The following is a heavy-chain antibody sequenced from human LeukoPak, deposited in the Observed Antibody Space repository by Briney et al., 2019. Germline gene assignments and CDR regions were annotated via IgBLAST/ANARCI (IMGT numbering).Heavy chain of an antibody. CDR3: ARDVSTLAYCGGDCYSV. Sequence: GGSLRLSCAASGFTFSSYSMNWVRQAPGEGLEWVSYISSSSSTIYYADSVKGRFTISRDNAKNSLYLQMNSLRDEDTAVYYCARDVSTLAYCGGDCYSVWGQGTLVTVSS. CDR1: GFTFSSYS. CDR2: ISSSSSTI. J-gene: IGHJ4*02. V-gene: IGHV3-48*02. D-gene: IGHD2-21*02.